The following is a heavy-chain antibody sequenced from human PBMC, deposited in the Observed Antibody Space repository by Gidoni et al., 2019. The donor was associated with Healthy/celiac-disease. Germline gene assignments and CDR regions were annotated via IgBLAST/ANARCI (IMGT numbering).Heavy chain of an antibody. CDR1: GGTFSSYA. V-gene: IGHV1-69*01. CDR3: ARAGRKPYDFWSGYYTFYFDY. CDR2: IIPIFGTA. J-gene: IGHJ4*02. D-gene: IGHD3-3*01. Sequence: QVQLVQSGAEVKKPGSSVKVSCKASGGTFSSYAISWVRQAPGQGLEWMGGIIPIFGTANYAQKFQGRVTITADESTSTAYMELSSLRSEDTAVYYCARAGRKPYDFWSGYYTFYFDYWGQGTLVTVSS.